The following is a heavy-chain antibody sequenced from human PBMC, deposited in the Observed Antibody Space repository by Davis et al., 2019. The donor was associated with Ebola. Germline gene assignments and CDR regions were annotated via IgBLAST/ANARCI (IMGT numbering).Heavy chain of an antibody. J-gene: IGHJ6*02. Sequence: AGSLPLSCAASGLTFSAYYMRWIRQAPGKGLEWVSAISGSGGSTYYADSVKGRFTISRDNAKNSLYLQMNSLRAEDTAVYYCASSSIAARPGYYYGMDVWGQGTTVTVSS. CDR2: ISGSGGST. V-gene: IGHV3-11*04. CDR1: GLTFSAYY. CDR3: ASSSIAARPGYYYGMDV. D-gene: IGHD6-6*01.